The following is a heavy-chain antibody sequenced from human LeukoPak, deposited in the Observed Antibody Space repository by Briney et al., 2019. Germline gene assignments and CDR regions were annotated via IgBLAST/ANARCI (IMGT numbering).Heavy chain of an antibody. Sequence: GGSLRLSCAASGFTFSDYYMTWIRQAPGKGLEWISYIRIRGTTMYYADSVRGRFTISRDNAKNSLYLQMNSLRAEDTAVYYCARHYYDSSGYYYFDYWGQGTLVTVSS. D-gene: IGHD3-22*01. CDR1: GFTFSDYY. J-gene: IGHJ4*02. CDR3: ARHYYDSSGYYYFDY. CDR2: IRIRGTTM. V-gene: IGHV3-11*01.